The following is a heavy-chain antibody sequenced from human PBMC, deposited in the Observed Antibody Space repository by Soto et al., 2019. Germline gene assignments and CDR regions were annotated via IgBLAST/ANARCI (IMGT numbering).Heavy chain of an antibody. D-gene: IGHD7-27*01. Sequence: QVQLQESGPGLVKPSETLSLNCTVSGGSISSYYWSWIRQPPGKGLEWIGYIYYSGCTNYNPSLKSRVTISVDTSKNQFSLKLSSVTAADTAVYYCARRDPLGYNWFDPWGQGTLVTVSS. J-gene: IGHJ5*02. V-gene: IGHV4-59*08. CDR1: GGSISSYY. CDR3: ARRDPLGYNWFDP. CDR2: IYYSGCT.